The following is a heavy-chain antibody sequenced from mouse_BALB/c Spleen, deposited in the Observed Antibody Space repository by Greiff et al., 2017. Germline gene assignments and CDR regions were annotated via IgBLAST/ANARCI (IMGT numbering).Heavy chain of an antibody. CDR3: ARQRTGTGAMDY. D-gene: IGHD4-1*01. CDR2: INSKGGST. Sequence: DVKLVESGGGLVKLGGSLKLSCAASGFTFSSYYMSWVRQTPEKRLELVAAINSKGGSTYYPDTVKGRFTISRDNAKNTLYLQMSSLKSEDAALYYCARQRTGTGAMDYWGQGTLVTGSS. V-gene: IGHV5-6-2*01. J-gene: IGHJ4*01. CDR1: GFTFSSYY.